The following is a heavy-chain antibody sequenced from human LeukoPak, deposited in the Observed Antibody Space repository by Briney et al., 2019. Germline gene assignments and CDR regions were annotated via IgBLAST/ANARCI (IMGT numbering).Heavy chain of an antibody. CDR3: ALLRYFDWLLYWDY. D-gene: IGHD3-9*01. J-gene: IGHJ4*02. CDR2: IYYSGST. CDR1: GYSISSSSYY. Sequence: PSETLSLTCAVSGYSISSSSYYWGWIRQPPGKGLEWIGSIYYSGSTYYNPSLKSRVTISVDTSKNQFSLKLSSVTAADTAVYYCALLRYFDWLLYWDYWGQGTLVTVSS. V-gene: IGHV4-39*01.